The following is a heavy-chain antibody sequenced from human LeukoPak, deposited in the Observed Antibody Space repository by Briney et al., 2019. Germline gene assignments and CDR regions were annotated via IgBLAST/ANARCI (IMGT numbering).Heavy chain of an antibody. CDR3: AKLNFYDILTGYFDY. CDR2: ISGSGGST. Sequence: GGSLRLSCAASGFTLSSYAMSWVRQAPGKGLEWVSAISGSGGSTYYADSVKGRFTISRDNSKNTLYLQMNSLRAEDTAVYYCAKLNFYDILTGYFDYWGQGTLVTVSS. D-gene: IGHD3-9*01. CDR1: GFTLSSYA. J-gene: IGHJ4*02. V-gene: IGHV3-23*01.